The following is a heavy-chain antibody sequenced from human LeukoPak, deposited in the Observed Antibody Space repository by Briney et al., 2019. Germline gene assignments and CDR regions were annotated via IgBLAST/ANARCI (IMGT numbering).Heavy chain of an antibody. Sequence: GGSLRLSCAASGFTFTGYSMNWVRQAPGKGLEWVSTISGGGGSTYYADSVKGRFTISRDNSKNTLYLQVNSLRAEDTAVYYCAKGGKWDVTPFDYWGQGTLVTVSS. CDR1: GFTFTGYS. D-gene: IGHD1-26*01. V-gene: IGHV3-23*01. J-gene: IGHJ4*02. CDR3: AKGGKWDVTPFDY. CDR2: ISGGGGST.